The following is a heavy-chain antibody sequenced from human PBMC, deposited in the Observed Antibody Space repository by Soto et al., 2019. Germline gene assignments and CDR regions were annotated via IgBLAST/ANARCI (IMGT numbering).Heavy chain of an antibody. D-gene: IGHD2-2*01. CDR3: ARVPDR. Sequence: SETLSLTCAVAGGSISSGGYSWSWIRQPPGKGLEWIGYIYHSGSTYYNPSLKSRVTISVDRSKNQFSLKLSSVTAADTAVYYCARVPDRWGQGTLVTVSS. J-gene: IGHJ5*02. V-gene: IGHV4-30-2*01. CDR2: IYHSGST. CDR1: GGSISSGGYS.